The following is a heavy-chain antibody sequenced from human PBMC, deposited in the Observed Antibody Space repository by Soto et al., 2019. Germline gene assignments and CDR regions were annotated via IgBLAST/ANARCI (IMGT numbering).Heavy chain of an antibody. CDR3: SRGRAAAVHRRWFDP. Sequence: QVQLVQSGAEVKKPGASVKVSCKASGYTFTSYDINWVRQAPGQGLEWMGWMNPKSGNTGYAQKVQGRVTMARNTSISTVYMELSSLRSEDTAVYYCSRGRAAAVHRRWFDPWGQGTLVTVSS. CDR1: GYTFTSYD. J-gene: IGHJ5*02. D-gene: IGHD6-13*01. V-gene: IGHV1-8*01. CDR2: MNPKSGNT.